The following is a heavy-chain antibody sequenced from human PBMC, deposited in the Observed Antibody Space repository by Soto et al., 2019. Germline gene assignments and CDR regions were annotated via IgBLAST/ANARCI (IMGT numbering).Heavy chain of an antibody. Sequence: RASVKVSCKASGYTFTSYGISWVRQAPGQGLEWMGWISTYSGDTKYAQKFQGRVTMTTDTSTTTAYLELRSLRSDDTAVYYCARHHGPTTSENWFDPWGQGTLVTVSS. V-gene: IGHV1-18*01. CDR3: ARHHGPTTSENWFDP. CDR1: GYTFTSYG. D-gene: IGHD5-12*01. J-gene: IGHJ5*02. CDR2: ISTYSGDT.